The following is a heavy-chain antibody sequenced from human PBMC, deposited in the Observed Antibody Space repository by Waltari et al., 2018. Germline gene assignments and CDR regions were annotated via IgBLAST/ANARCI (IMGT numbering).Heavy chain of an antibody. J-gene: IGHJ4*02. D-gene: IGHD3-10*01. V-gene: IGHV3-7*01. Sequence: EVQLVESGGGLVQPGGSLRLSCAASGFTFSSYWISGVRQAPGKGLEWVANKMQDGSEKYYVDSGKGRLTISRDNAKNSRYLQMNSRRAEDTAVYYCARGRKEGVIPIFDYWGQGTLVTVSS. CDR2: KMQDGSEK. CDR1: GFTFSSYW. CDR3: ARGRKEGVIPIFDY.